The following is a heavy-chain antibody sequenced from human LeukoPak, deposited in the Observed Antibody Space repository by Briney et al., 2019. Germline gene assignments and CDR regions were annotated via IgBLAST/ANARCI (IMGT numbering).Heavy chain of an antibody. D-gene: IGHD6-13*01. J-gene: IGHJ4*02. Sequence: GGSLRLSCAASGFTFSSYDMSWVRQAPGKGLEWVSAISGSGGSTYYADAVKGRFTISRDNAKNSLYLQMNSLRAEDTAVYYCARVSRMGYSFDYWGQGTLVTVSS. CDR2: ISGSGGST. CDR1: GFTFSSYD. CDR3: ARVSRMGYSFDY. V-gene: IGHV3-23*01.